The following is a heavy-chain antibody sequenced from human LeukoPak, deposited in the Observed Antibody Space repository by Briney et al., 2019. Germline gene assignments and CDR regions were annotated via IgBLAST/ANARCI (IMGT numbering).Heavy chain of an antibody. Sequence: PSETLSLTCAVYGGSFSGYYWSWIRQPPGKGLEWIGEINHSGSTNYNPSLKSRVTISVDTSKNQFSLKLSSVTAADTAVYYCASRLFRCYYYYGMDVWGQGTTVTVSS. J-gene: IGHJ6*02. D-gene: IGHD3-10*01. CDR2: INHSGST. CDR3: ASRLFRCYYYYGMDV. V-gene: IGHV4-34*01. CDR1: GGSFSGYY.